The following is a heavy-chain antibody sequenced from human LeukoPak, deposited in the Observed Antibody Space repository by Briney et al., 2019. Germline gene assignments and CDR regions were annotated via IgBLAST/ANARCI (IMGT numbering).Heavy chain of an antibody. Sequence: GGSLRLSCPASGLLFGGYAMTWVRQAPGKGLEWVGFIRSKPYGGTAEYAASVKGRFTISRDDSKTIAYLDMNGLKTEDTAVYHCTVQVIPSDKWFDPWGQGTPVTVSS. V-gene: IGHV3-49*04. J-gene: IGHJ5*02. CDR3: TVQVIPSDKWFDP. CDR1: GLLFGGYA. CDR2: IRSKPYGGTA. D-gene: IGHD2-21*01.